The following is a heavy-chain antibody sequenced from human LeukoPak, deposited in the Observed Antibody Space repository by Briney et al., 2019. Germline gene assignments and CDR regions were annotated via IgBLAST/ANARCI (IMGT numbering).Heavy chain of an antibody. V-gene: IGHV3-48*02. Sequence: PGGSLRLSCAASAFTFSSYSMNWVRQAPGKGLEWVSYISSSSSTIYYADSVKGRLTISRDNAKNSLYLQMNSLRDEDTAVYYCARDAITIFGVVISLGMDVWGQGTTVTVSS. J-gene: IGHJ6*02. CDR2: ISSSSSTI. CDR1: AFTFSSYS. CDR3: ARDAITIFGVVISLGMDV. D-gene: IGHD3-3*01.